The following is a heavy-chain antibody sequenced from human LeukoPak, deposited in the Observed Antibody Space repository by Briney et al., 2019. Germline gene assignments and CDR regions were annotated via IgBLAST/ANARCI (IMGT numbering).Heavy chain of an antibody. CDR2: IKHDGSEE. CDR3: GYTNNFYH. D-gene: IGHD3-16*02. Sequence: GGSLRLSCVASRLSISGQWMNWVRQAPGQGLEWVANIKHDGSEEHYVDSVKGRFTISRDDGRKSVSLQMNSVRAEDTAVYYCGYTNNFYHWGQGTLVVVSS. CDR1: RLSISGQW. V-gene: IGHV3-7*01. J-gene: IGHJ4*02.